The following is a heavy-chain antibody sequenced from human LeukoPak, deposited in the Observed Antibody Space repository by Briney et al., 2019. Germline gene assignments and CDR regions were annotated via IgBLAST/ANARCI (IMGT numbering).Heavy chain of an antibody. D-gene: IGHD5-18*01. V-gene: IGHV3-23*01. CDR1: GFTFSSYG. CDR3: AREMRGQLWPYFDY. J-gene: IGHJ4*02. Sequence: GGSLRLSCAASGFTFSSYGMSWVRQAPGKGLEWVSAISGSGGSTYYADSVKGRFTISRDNSKNTLYLQMNSLRAEDTAVYYCAREMRGQLWPYFDYWGQGTLVTVSS. CDR2: ISGSGGST.